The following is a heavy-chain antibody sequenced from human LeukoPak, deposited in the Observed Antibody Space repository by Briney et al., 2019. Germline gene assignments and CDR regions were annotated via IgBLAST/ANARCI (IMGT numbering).Heavy chain of an antibody. CDR3: ARDLGYGALDP. J-gene: IGHJ5*02. D-gene: IGHD4-17*01. CDR2: INPDGSQT. CDR1: GFTFTSYW. V-gene: IGHV3-7*01. Sequence: GGSLRLSCAASGFTFTSYWMNWVRQAPGKGLEWVALINPDGSQTNYVDSVKGRFTISRDNAENSLYLQMNSLRAEDTAVYYCARDLGYGALDPWGQGTLVTVSS.